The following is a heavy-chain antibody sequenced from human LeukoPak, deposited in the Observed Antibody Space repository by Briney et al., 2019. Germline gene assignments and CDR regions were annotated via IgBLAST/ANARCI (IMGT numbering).Heavy chain of an antibody. CDR1: GYTFSTYY. V-gene: IGHV1-46*01. CDR2: IHPGVGST. CDR3: ARDRPHNWFDP. Sequence: ASVKVSCKASGYTFSTYYIHWVRQAPGEGLEWVGLIHPGVGSTNYAQKSRGRVTMTTDTATTTVHMELTSLKSEDTAVYYCARDRPHNWFDPWGQGTLVTVSP. J-gene: IGHJ5*02.